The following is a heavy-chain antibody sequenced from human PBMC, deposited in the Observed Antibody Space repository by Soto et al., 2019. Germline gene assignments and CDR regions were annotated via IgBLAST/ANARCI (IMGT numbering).Heavy chain of an antibody. D-gene: IGHD2-15*01. J-gene: IGHJ4*02. CDR2: ISYDGSNK. V-gene: IGHV3-30-3*01. CDR1: GFTFSSYA. CDR3: ARLCRLQYFDY. Sequence: QVQLVESGGGVVQPGRSLRLSCAASGFTFSSYAMHWVRQAPGKGLEWVAVISYDGSNKYYADSVKGRFTISRDNSKNTLYLQMNSLRAEDTAVYYCARLCRLQYFDYWGQGTLVTVSS.